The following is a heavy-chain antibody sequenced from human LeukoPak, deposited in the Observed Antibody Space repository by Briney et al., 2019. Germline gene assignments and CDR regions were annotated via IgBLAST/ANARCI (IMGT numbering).Heavy chain of an antibody. CDR2: IYDTGST. CDR1: GGSVSSGSYY. D-gene: IGHD3-3*01. CDR3: QSRFLEWLLDY. Sequence: PSEALSLTCTVSGGSVSSGSYYWGWIRQPPGKGLEWIGSIYDTGSTFYNPSLKSRVIISVDTSKNQFSLKLSSVTAADTAVYYCQSRFLEWLLDYWGQGTLVTVSS. J-gene: IGHJ4*02. V-gene: IGHV4-39*01.